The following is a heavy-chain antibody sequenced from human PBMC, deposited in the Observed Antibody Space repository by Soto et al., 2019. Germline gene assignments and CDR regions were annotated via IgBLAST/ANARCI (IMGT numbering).Heavy chain of an antibody. CDR3: AKGLPVIVVVNWFDP. J-gene: IGHJ5*02. V-gene: IGHV3-23*01. D-gene: IGHD3-22*01. Sequence: EVQLLESGGGLVQPGGSLRLSCAASGFTFSSYAMSWVRQAPGKGLEWVSAISGSGGSTYYADSVKGRFTISRDNSKNPLYLQMNSLRADDTAVYYCAKGLPVIVVVNWFDPWGQGTLVTVSS. CDR1: GFTFSSYA. CDR2: ISGSGGST.